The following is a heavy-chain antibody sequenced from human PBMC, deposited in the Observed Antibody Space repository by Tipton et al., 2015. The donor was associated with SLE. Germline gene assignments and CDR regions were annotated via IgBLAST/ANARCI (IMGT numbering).Heavy chain of an antibody. CDR1: GGSISTYY. Sequence: TLSLTCTVSGGSISTYYWNWIRQPPGLGLEWIGHISYSGSTNYNPSLKSRVTISVDTSKNQFSLKLSSVTAADTAVYYCASLPVLTTQDDAFDIWGQGTMVIVSS. CDR3: ASLPVLTTQDDAFDI. D-gene: IGHD4-17*01. J-gene: IGHJ3*02. V-gene: IGHV4-59*12. CDR2: ISYSGST.